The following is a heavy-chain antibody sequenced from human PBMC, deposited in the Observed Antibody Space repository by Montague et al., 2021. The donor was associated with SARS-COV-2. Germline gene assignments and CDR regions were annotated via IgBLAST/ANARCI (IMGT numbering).Heavy chain of an antibody. CDR2: TYYRSVRKS. D-gene: IGHD6-13*01. Sequence: CAISGDSVSSNSATWNWIRQSPSRGLEWLGRTYYRSVRKSDYARSVKSRIAINPDTSKNQFSLQLSSVTPEDTALYYCVRGIEAAGSYDYWGQGTLVTVSS. V-gene: IGHV6-1*01. CDR3: VRGIEAAGSYDY. CDR1: GDSVSSNSAT. J-gene: IGHJ4*02.